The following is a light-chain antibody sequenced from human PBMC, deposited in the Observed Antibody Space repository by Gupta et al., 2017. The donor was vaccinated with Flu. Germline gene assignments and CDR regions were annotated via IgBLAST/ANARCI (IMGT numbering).Light chain of an antibody. V-gene: IGLV2-11*01. CDR1: SSDVGGYNY. CDR3: CSYAGSYTFVV. J-gene: IGLJ2*01. CDR2: DVT. Sequence: QSALTQPRSVSGSPGQSVTISCTGTSSDVGGYNYVSWYQQHPGKAPKFMIYDVTKRPSGVPDRFSGSKSDNTASLTISGLQAEDEADYYCCSYAGSYTFVVFGGGTKLTVL.